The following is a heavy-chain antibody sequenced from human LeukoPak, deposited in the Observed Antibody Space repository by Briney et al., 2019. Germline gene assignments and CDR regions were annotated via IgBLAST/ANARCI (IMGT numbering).Heavy chain of an antibody. CDR2: ISYDGSNK. CDR3: ARDPAEGIAAAGVHDY. J-gene: IGHJ4*02. CDR1: GFTFSSYA. V-gene: IGHV3-30-3*01. D-gene: IGHD6-13*01. Sequence: GGSLRLSCAASGFTFSSYAMHWVRQAPGKGLEWVAVISYDGSNKYYADSVKGRFTISRDNSKNTLYLQMNSLRAEDTAVYYCARDPAEGIAAAGVHDYWGQGTLVTVSS.